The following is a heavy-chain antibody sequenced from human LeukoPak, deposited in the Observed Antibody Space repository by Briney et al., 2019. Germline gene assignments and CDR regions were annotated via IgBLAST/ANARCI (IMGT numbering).Heavy chain of an antibody. J-gene: IGHJ4*02. V-gene: IGHV3-74*01. CDR2: ISGDGRNI. CDR3: ARPYCSGGSCYSNDY. Sequence: GGSLRLSCVASGFTFSSYWMHWVRQDPRRGLVWVSRISGDGRNINYADSVRGRFTISRDNAKNSLYLQMNSLRAEDTAVYYCARPYCSGGSCYSNDYWGQGTLVTVSS. D-gene: IGHD2-15*01. CDR1: GFTFSSYW.